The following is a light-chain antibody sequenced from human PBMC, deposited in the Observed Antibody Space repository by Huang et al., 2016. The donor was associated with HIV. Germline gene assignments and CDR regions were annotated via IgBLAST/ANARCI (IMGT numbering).Light chain of an antibody. CDR1: QSLNNY. CDR3: QQTFSVPLT. Sequence: DLQMTQSPSSLSASVGDRVTITCRASQSLNNYLNWYQQKPGKAPNLLIYYASTLQSGVPARFSGGVSGTVFTLTISNLQPEDYATYYCQQTFSVPLTFGGGTKVEIK. J-gene: IGKJ4*01. CDR2: YAS. V-gene: IGKV1-39*01.